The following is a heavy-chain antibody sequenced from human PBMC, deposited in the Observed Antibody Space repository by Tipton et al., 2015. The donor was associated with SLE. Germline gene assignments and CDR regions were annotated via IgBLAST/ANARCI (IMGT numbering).Heavy chain of an antibody. CDR3: ARRLHWYFDL. CDR1: GGSISDSY. Sequence: TLSLTCTVSGGSISDSYWSWIRQPPGKGMEWIGDIYYSGSTNYNPSLKSRVTISVDTSKNQFSLKLGSVTAADTAMYYCARRLHWYFDLWGRGTLVTVSS. D-gene: IGHD3-16*01. V-gene: IGHV4-59*08. J-gene: IGHJ2*01. CDR2: IYYSGST.